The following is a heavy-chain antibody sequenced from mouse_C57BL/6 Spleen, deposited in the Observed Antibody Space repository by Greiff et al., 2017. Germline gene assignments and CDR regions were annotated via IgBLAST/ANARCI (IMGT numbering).Heavy chain of an antibody. V-gene: IGHV5-9*01. J-gene: IGHJ1*03. CDR2: ISGGGGNT. CDR1: GFTFSSYT. CDR3: ARQNYGSRYFDV. D-gene: IGHD1-1*01. Sequence: DVKLVESGGGLVKPGGSLKLSCAASGFTFSSYTMSWVRQTPEKRLEWVATISGGGGNTYYPDSVKGRFTISRDNAKNTLYLQMSSLRSDDTALYYCARQNYGSRYFDVWGTGTTVTVSS.